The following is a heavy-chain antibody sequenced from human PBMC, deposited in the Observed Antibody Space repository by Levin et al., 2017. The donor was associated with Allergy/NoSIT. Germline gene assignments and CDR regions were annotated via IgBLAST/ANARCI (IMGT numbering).Heavy chain of an antibody. CDR3: AKDRKAVAGNYYYYGMDV. CDR2: ISYDGSNK. V-gene: IGHV3-30*18. J-gene: IGHJ6*02. Sequence: PGGSLRLSCAASGFTFSSYGMHWVRQAPGKGLEWVAVISYDGSNKYYADSVKGRFTISRDNTKNTLYLQMNSLRAEDTAVYYCAKDRKAVAGNYYYYGMDVWGQGTTVTVSS. CDR1: GFTFSSYG. D-gene: IGHD6-19*01.